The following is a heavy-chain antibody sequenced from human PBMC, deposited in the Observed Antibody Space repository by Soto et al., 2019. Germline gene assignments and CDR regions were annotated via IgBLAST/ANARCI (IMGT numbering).Heavy chain of an antibody. V-gene: IGHV3-9*01. CDR1: GFTFDDYA. CDR3: AKDMWWRSGVIGGADY. Sequence: EVQLVESGGGLVQPGRSLRLSCAASGFTFDDYAMHWVRQAPGKGLEWVSGISWNSGSIGYADSVKGRFTISRDNAKNSLYLQMNSLRAEDTALYYCAKDMWWRSGVIGGADYWGQGTLVTVSS. D-gene: IGHD3-16*02. CDR2: ISWNSGSI. J-gene: IGHJ4*02.